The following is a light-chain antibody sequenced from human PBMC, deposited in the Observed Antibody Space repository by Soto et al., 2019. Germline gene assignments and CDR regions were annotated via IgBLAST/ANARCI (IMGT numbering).Light chain of an antibody. V-gene: IGKV3-11*01. CDR3: LQRSNWPPS. Sequence: EVVLTQSPPTLSLSPGERATLSCRASQSVGSNLAWYQQKRGQAPRVLIYDVSDRAAGIPARFSGSGSVTHFTLTISSLEPEDYAVYYCLQRSNWPPSFGGETEIEIK. J-gene: IGKJ4*02. CDR1: QSVGSN. CDR2: DVS.